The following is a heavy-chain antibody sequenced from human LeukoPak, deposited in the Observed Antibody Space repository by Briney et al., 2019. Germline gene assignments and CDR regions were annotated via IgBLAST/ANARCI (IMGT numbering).Heavy chain of an antibody. J-gene: IGHJ4*02. D-gene: IGHD6-19*01. V-gene: IGHV3-23*01. Sequence: GGSLSLLCAAWGFTYSVSAMLWPRGSPGEGGEGVSSIGYGGGDSHYAHCVEGRFTIYKDNTKNTLYLQLSSLGANDPADCYCTRNSGWYGISWGQGTLVTVSS. CDR3: TRNSGWYGIS. CDR1: GFTYSVSA. CDR2: IGYGGGDS.